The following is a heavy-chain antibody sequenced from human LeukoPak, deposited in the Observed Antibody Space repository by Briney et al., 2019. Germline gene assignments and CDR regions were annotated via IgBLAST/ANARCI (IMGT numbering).Heavy chain of an antibody. D-gene: IGHD4-17*01. Sequence: SETLSLTCTVYGGCISSYYWSWIRQPAGKGLEWIGRIYSSGSTNYNPSLKSRVTMSVDTSKNQFSLKLISVTAADTAVYYCARMAPTTVTTAIDYWGQGNLVTVSS. CDR2: IYSSGST. J-gene: IGHJ4*02. CDR3: ARMAPTTVTTAIDY. V-gene: IGHV4-4*07. CDR1: GGCISSYY.